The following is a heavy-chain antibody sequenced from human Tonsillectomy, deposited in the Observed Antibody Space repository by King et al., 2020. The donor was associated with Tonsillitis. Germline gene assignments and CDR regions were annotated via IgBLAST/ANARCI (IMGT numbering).Heavy chain of an antibody. J-gene: IGHJ4*02. D-gene: IGHD6-13*01. CDR2: IIPIFGTA. V-gene: IGHV1-69*01. CDR3: ARAFGYSSSGYLDD. Sequence: QLVQSGAEVKKPGSSVKVSCKASGGTFSSYAISWVRQAPGQGLAWMVGIIPIFGTANYAQQFQGRVTIPADESTSTAYMELSSLRAEDTAVYYCARAFGYSSSGYLDDWGQGTLVTVSS. CDR1: GGTFSSYA.